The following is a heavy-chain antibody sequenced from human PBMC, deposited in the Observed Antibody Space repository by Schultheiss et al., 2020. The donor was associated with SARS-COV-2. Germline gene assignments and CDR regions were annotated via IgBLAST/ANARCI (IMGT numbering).Heavy chain of an antibody. CDR2: IYHSGST. Sequence: SETLSLTCAVYGGSFSGYYWSWIRQPPGKGLEWIGSIYHSGSTYYNPSLKSRVTISVDTSKNQFSLKLSSVTAADTAVYYCARGSSWYGAFDIWGQGTMVTVSS. CDR3: ARGSSWYGAFDI. V-gene: IGHV4-34*01. D-gene: IGHD6-13*01. J-gene: IGHJ3*02. CDR1: GGSFSGYY.